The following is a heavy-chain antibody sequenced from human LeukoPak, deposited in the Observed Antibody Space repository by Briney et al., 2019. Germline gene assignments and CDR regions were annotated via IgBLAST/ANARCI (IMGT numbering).Heavy chain of an antibody. V-gene: IGHV4-59*01. CDR3: AREELSAGPYFEH. Sequence: KPSETLSLTCAVSGGSISTYHWSWIRQPPGKGLEWIGYIYNRGTTVYNPSLRSRVTVSVHTSKNQFSLRLTSVTAADTAIYYCAREELSAGPYFEHWGRGIMVSVSA. D-gene: IGHD3-16*02. CDR2: IYNRGTT. CDR1: GGSISTYH. J-gene: IGHJ4*02.